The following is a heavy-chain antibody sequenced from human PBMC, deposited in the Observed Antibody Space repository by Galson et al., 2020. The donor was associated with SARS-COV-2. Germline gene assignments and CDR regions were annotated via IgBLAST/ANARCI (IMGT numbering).Heavy chain of an antibody. J-gene: IGHJ4*02. D-gene: IGHD4-17*01. CDR2: VSFHASDK. CDR3: ASVGYGDPRNY. Sequence: GGSLRLSCAASGFTFSRYSMHWIRQAPGKGLEWVAVVSFHASDKYYADSVRGRFTISRDNSKNTVDLQMNSLRDEDTALYYCASVGYGDPRNYWGQGTLVTVAS. V-gene: IGHV3-30-3*01. CDR1: GFTFSRYS.